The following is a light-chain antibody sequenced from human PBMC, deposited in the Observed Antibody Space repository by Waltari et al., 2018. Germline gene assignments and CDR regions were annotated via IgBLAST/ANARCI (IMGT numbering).Light chain of an antibody. CDR3: QQSYSTWT. Sequence: DIQMTQSPSSLSASVGDRVTITCRAGQNINSFLNWYQQKPGRAPKLLIYAASSLHSGVPSRFSGSGSGTDYTLTISSLQPEDFATYYCQQSYSTWTSGQGTKVEIK. CDR1: QNINSF. V-gene: IGKV1-39*01. CDR2: AAS. J-gene: IGKJ1*01.